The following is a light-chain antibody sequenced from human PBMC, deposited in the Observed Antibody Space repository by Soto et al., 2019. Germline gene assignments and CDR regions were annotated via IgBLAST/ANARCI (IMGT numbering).Light chain of an antibody. CDR2: DVS. V-gene: IGLV2-14*01. CDR3: SSYTISSTLE. CDR1: SSDVGGYNY. J-gene: IGLJ2*01. Sequence: QSALTQPASVSGSPGQSITISCTGTSSDVGGYNYVSWYQHHPGKAPKLIIYDVSNRPSGVSNRFSGSKSGNTASLTISGLQAEDEADYYCSSYTISSTLEFGGGTKVTVL.